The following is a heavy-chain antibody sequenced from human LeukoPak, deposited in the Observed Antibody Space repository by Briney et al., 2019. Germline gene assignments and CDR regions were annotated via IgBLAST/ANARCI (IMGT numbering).Heavy chain of an antibody. V-gene: IGHV1-69*13. J-gene: IGHJ4*02. Sequence: SVKVSCKASGGAFSSYAISWVRQAPGQGLEWMGGIIPIFGTANYAQKFQGRVTITADESTSTAYMELSSLRSEDTAVYYCAIGYCSSTSCSKPARYDYWGQGTLVTVSS. D-gene: IGHD2-2*01. CDR2: IIPIFGTA. CDR3: AIGYCSSTSCSKPARYDY. CDR1: GGAFSSYA.